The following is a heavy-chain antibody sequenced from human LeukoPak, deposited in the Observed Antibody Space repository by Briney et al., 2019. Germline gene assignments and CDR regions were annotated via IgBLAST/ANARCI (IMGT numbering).Heavy chain of an antibody. V-gene: IGHV1-2*02. CDR2: INPNSGGT. CDR1: GYTFTGSY. Sequence: ASVKVSCKTSGYTFTGSYMHWVRQAPGQGLEWMGWINPNSGGTDYAQKFQGRVTMTRDTSINTAYMELKWLGSDDTAVYYCARGGYCRSGNCFILAAEFDYWGQGTLVTVSS. D-gene: IGHD2-15*01. J-gene: IGHJ4*02. CDR3: ARGGYCRSGNCFILAAEFDY.